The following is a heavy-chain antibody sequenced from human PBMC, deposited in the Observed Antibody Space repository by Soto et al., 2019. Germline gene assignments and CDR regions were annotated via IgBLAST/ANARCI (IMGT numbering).Heavy chain of an antibody. V-gene: IGHV4-31*03. CDR3: ARGRITMVREVPYYYYGMDV. D-gene: IGHD3-10*01. J-gene: IGHJ6*02. CDR2: IYYSGST. CDR1: GGSISSGGYY. Sequence: QVQLQESGPGLVKPSQTLSLTCTVSGGSISSGGYYWSWIRQHPGKGLEWIGYIYYSGSTYYNPSPKSRVTISVDTSKNQFSLKLSSVTAADTAVYYCARGRITMVREVPYYYYGMDVWGQGTTVTVSS.